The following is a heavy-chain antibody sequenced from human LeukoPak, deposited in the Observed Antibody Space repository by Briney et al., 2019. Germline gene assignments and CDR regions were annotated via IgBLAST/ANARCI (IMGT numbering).Heavy chain of an antibody. D-gene: IGHD3-16*02. Sequence: GSSVKVSCKASGGTFSSYAISWVRQAPGQGLEWMGLINPSGSSTLYAQKFQGRVTMTRDMSTTTDYMKLSSLRSEDTAVYYCARDNSVGDIAWWFDPWGQGTLVTVSS. CDR1: GGTFSSYA. V-gene: IGHV1-46*01. CDR3: ARDNSVGDIAWWFDP. J-gene: IGHJ5*02. CDR2: INPSGSST.